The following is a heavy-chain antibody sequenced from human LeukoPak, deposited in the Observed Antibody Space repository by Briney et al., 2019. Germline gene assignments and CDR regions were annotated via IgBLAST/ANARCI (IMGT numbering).Heavy chain of an antibody. Sequence: PGGSLRLSCAASGFTFSSYSMNWVRQAPGKGLEWVSSISSSSYIYYADSVKGRFTISRDNAKNSLYLQMNSLRAEDTAVYYCAREARQAAAGTDGDYWGQGTLVTVSS. D-gene: IGHD6-13*01. J-gene: IGHJ4*02. V-gene: IGHV3-21*01. CDR1: GFTFSSYS. CDR2: ISSSSYI. CDR3: AREARQAAAGTDGDY.